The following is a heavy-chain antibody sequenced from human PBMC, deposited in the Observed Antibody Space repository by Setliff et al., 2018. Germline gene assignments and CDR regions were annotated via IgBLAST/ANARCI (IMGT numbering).Heavy chain of an antibody. CDR1: GASISDSY. CDR3: ASRTTGPGGWFDY. D-gene: IGHD1-1*01. J-gene: IGHJ5*01. CDR2: ILTTGST. V-gene: IGHV4-4*08. Sequence: SETLSLTCGVSGASISDSYWSWIRQPPGKGLEWIGHILTTGSTNYNPSLKSRIAISADTSRDRYSLRLTSVTAADTAIYYCASRTTGPGGWFDYWGQGALVTVSS.